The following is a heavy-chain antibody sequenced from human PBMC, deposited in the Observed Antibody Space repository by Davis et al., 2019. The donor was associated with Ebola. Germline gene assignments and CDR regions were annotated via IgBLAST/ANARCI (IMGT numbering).Heavy chain of an antibody. CDR3: TLLQEHL. V-gene: IGHV3-23*01. Sequence: GESLKISYAASGFTFSIYSMSWVRQAPGKGLEWVSAISGSGVFYTDSVKGRFTVYRDNSKNTLYLQMNSLHQGPIGLPPGTLLQEHLWG. J-gene: IGHJ6*01. CDR1: GFTFSIYS. CDR2: ISGSGV.